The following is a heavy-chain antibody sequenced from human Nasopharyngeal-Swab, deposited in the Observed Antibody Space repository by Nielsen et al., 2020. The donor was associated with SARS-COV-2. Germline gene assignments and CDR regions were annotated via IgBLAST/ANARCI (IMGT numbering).Heavy chain of an antibody. J-gene: IGHJ3*02. Sequence: SETLSLTCAVYGGSFSGYYWSWIRQPPGKGLEWIGEINHSGSTNYNPSLKSRVTISVDTSKNQFSLKLSSVTAADTAVYYCARDRGITIFGVVIADAFDIWGQGTMVTVSS. CDR1: GGSFSGYY. CDR3: ARDRGITIFGVVIADAFDI. V-gene: IGHV4-34*01. D-gene: IGHD3-3*01. CDR2: INHSGST.